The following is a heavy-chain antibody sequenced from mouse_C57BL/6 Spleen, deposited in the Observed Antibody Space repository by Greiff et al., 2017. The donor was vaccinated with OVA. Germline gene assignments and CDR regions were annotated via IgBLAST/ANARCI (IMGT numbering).Heavy chain of an antibody. D-gene: IGHD2-3*01. V-gene: IGHV1-50*01. CDR1: GYTFTSYW. J-gene: IGHJ3*01. CDR2: IDPSDSYT. CDR3: ASGGLLLWFAY. Sequence: QVQLQPSGAELVTPGASVKLSCKASGYTFTSYWMQWVQQRPGQGLAWIGEIDPSDSYTNYNQKFKGQATLTVDTSSSTAYMQLSSLTSEDSAVYYCASGGLLLWFAYWGQGTLGTVAA.